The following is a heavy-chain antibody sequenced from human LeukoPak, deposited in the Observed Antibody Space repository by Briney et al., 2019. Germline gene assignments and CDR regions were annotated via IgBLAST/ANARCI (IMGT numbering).Heavy chain of an antibody. CDR1: GFTFSSYA. CDR3: ARGGIRFIDY. D-gene: IGHD3-16*01. V-gene: IGHV3-64D*09. Sequence: GGSLRLSCSASGFTFSSYAMHWVRQAPGKGLEYVSAISSNGGSTYYADSVKGRFTISRDNSKNTLYLQMSSLRAEDTAVYYCARGGIRFIDYWGQGTLVTVSS. CDR2: ISSNGGST. J-gene: IGHJ4*02.